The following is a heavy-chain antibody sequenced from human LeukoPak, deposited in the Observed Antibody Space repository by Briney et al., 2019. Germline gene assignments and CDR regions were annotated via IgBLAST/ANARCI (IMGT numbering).Heavy chain of an antibody. V-gene: IGHV3-48*01. J-gene: IGHJ1*01. Sequence: GGSLRLSCAASGFIFSDYSMNWVRQAPGKGLEWVSYIRRSHNTIWYADSVKGRFTISTDIAKNSVYLQMNSLRAEDTAVYYCARDGGYCGGDCYIEYFQHWGQGTLVTVSS. D-gene: IGHD2-21*02. CDR3: ARDGGYCGGDCYIEYFQH. CDR1: GFIFSDYS. CDR2: IRRSHNTI.